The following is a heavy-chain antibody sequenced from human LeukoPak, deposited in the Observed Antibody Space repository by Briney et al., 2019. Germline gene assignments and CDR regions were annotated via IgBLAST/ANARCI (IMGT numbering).Heavy chain of an antibody. CDR2: ISSSSSYI. J-gene: IGHJ4*02. Sequence: GGSLRLSCAASGFTVSSNYMSWVRQAPGKGLEWVSSISSSSSYIYYADSVKGRFTISRDNAKNTLYLQMNSLRAEDTAVYYCVSGSLQSGYNFDYWGQGALVTVSS. V-gene: IGHV3-21*01. CDR3: VSGSLQSGYNFDY. D-gene: IGHD3-3*01. CDR1: GFTVSSNY.